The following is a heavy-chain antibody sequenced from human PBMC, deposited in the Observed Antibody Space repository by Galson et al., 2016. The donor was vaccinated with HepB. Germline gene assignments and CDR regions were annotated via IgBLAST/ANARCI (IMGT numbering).Heavy chain of an antibody. D-gene: IGHD5-24*01. CDR1: GFIFSEYA. J-gene: IGHJ6*02. Sequence: SLRLSCAASGFIFSEYAMSWVRQAPGKGLEWVSAISKSGDYTYYADSVKGRFTISRDNSKNTLYLQMNSLRREDTAVYYCARPRRWPQYYYGLDVWGQGTTVTVSS. CDR2: ISKSGDYT. V-gene: IGHV3-23*01. CDR3: ARPRRWPQYYYGLDV.